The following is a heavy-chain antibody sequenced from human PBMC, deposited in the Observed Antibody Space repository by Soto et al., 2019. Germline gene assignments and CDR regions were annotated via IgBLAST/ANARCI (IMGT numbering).Heavy chain of an antibody. V-gene: IGHV4-30-4*01. CDR1: GGSISSGDYY. CDR3: ARGEDGYYGADDY. D-gene: IGHD2-21*01. J-gene: IGHJ4*02. Sequence: QVQLQESGPGLVKPSQTLSLTCTVSGGSISSGDYYWSWIRQPPGKGLEWIGYIYYSGSTYYNPSLTSRVTISVDTSKNQFSLKLSSVTAADTAVYYCARGEDGYYGADDYWGQGTLVTVSS. CDR2: IYYSGST.